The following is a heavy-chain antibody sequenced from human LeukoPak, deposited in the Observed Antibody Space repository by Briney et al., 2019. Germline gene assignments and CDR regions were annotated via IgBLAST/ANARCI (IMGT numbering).Heavy chain of an antibody. CDR1: GGSVSSSLYY. V-gene: IGHV4-39*07. D-gene: IGHD3-10*01. CDR3: TRLIMSSIYYYYMDV. J-gene: IGHJ6*03. Sequence: SETLSLTCTVSGGSVSSSLYYWGWIRQPPGKGLEWIGSIHYRGSTYYNPSLKSRVTISVDTSKNQFSLKLSSVTAADTAVYYCTRLIMSSIYYYYMDVWGKGTTVTVSS. CDR2: IHYRGST.